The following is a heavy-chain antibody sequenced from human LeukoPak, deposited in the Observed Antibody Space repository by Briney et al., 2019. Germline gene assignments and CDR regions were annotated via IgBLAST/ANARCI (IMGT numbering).Heavy chain of an antibody. CDR2: INTNTGNP. J-gene: IGHJ6*02. V-gene: IGHV7-4-1*02. CDR3: ARGGDYYGSGSDLGYYGMDV. CDR1: GYTFTSYY. D-gene: IGHD3-10*01. Sequence: VASVKVSCKASGYTFTSYYMHWVRQPPGQGLEWMGIINTNTGNPTYAQGFTGRFVFSLDTSVSTAYLQISSLKAEDTAVYYCARGGDYYGSGSDLGYYGMDVWGQGTTVTVSS.